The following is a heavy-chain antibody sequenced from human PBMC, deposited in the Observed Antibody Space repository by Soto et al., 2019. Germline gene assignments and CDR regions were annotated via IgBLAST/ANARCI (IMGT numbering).Heavy chain of an antibody. D-gene: IGHD1-26*01. Sequence: GGSLRLSCAASGFTFGSYSMNWVRQAPGKGLEWVSSISSSSSYIYYADSVKGRFTISRDNAKNSLYLQMNSLRAEDTAVYYCARGKSSRWFDPWGQGTLVTVSS. CDR3: ARGKSSRWFDP. CDR2: ISSSSSYI. J-gene: IGHJ5*02. V-gene: IGHV3-21*01. CDR1: GFTFGSYS.